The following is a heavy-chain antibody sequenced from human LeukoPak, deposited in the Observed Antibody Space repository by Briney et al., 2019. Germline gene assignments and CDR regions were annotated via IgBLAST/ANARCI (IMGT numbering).Heavy chain of an antibody. Sequence: SETLSLTCAVYGGSFSGYYWSWIRQPPGKGLEWIGEINHSGSTNYNPSLKSRVTISVDTSKNQFSLKLSSVTAADTAVYYCARRYYYGMWWFDPWGQGTLVTVSS. CDR1: GGSFSGYY. CDR3: ARRYYYGMWWFDP. V-gene: IGHV4-34*01. J-gene: IGHJ5*02. CDR2: INHSGST. D-gene: IGHD3-10*01.